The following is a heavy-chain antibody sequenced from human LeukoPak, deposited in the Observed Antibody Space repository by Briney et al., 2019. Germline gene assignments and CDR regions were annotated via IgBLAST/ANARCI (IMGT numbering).Heavy chain of an antibody. V-gene: IGHV1-2*02. J-gene: IGHJ4*02. D-gene: IGHD3-10*01. Sequence: GASVNVSCKASGYTFTGYYMHWVRQAPGQGLEWMGWINPNSGGTNYAQKFQGRVTMTRDTSISTAYMELSRLRSDDTAVYYCARVGAPSWSMVRGVIPYFDYWGQGTLVTVSS. CDR3: ARVGAPSWSMVRGVIPYFDY. CDR2: INPNSGGT. CDR1: GYTFTGYY.